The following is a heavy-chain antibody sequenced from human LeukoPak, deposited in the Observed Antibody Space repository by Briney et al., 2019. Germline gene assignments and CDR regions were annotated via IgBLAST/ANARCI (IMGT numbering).Heavy chain of an antibody. Sequence: SETLSLTCSVSDDSFSTHYWTWIRQPPGKGLEWIGSIYHSGSTNYNPSLKSRVTISVDTSKNQFSLKLSSVTAADTAVYYCARGRGSYYDILTGYSTGATFDYWGQGTLVTVSS. CDR3: ARGRGSYYDILTGYSTGATFDY. CDR2: IYHSGST. V-gene: IGHV4-59*11. CDR1: DDSFSTHY. D-gene: IGHD3-9*01. J-gene: IGHJ4*02.